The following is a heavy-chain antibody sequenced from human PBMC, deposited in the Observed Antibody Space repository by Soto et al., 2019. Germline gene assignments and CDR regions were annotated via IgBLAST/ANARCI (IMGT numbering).Heavy chain of an antibody. V-gene: IGHV3-23*01. J-gene: IGHJ6*02. D-gene: IGHD4-4*01. Sequence: EVQLLESGGGLVQPGRSLRLCCAASGFTFSSYAMSWVRHAPGQRLEWVSAISGSGGSTNYADSLKGRFTISSDNSNNSLYLQMNSLRAEDTAVYYCAKPTVYLLYYYYGMDVWGQGTTVTVSS. CDR3: AKPTVYLLYYYYGMDV. CDR2: ISGSGGST. CDR1: GFTFSSYA.